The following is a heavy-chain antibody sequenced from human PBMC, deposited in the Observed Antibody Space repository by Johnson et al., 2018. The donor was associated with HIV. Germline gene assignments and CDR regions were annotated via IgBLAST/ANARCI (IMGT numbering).Heavy chain of an antibody. V-gene: IGHV3-30-3*01. CDR2: ISYDGSNK. CDR3: ARDVNYYDRSGSYGLHGAFDI. D-gene: IGHD3-22*01. Sequence: VQLVESGGGVVQPGRSLRLSCAASGFTFSSYAMHWVRQAPGKGLEWVAVISYDGSNKHFAESVQGRFTVSRDNSKNILYLEMNSLRAEDTAVYYCARDVNYYDRSGSYGLHGAFDIWGQGTKVTVSS. J-gene: IGHJ3*02. CDR1: GFTFSSYA.